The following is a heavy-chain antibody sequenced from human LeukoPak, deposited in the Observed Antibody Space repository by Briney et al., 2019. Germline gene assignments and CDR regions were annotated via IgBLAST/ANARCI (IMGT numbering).Heavy chain of an antibody. Sequence: PSETLSLTCTVSGDSISSGDDYYWGWIRQPPGKGLEWIGYIYYTGSTYFNPSLRSRVSMSVDTSKNQFSLTLSSVTAADTAVYYCARVAYGSGSRLIDCWGQGTLVTISS. V-gene: IGHV4-30-4*01. CDR3: ARVAYGSGSRLIDC. J-gene: IGHJ4*02. CDR2: IYYTGST. CDR1: GDSISSGDDYY. D-gene: IGHD3-10*01.